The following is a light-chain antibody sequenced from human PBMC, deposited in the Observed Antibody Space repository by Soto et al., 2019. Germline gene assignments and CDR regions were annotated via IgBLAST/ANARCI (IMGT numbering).Light chain of an antibody. V-gene: IGKV3-15*01. Sequence: IVMTQSPATLSVSPGKRATLSCRASQTIRANLAWYQQRPAQAPRLLIYIASTRATAIPARFSGTGSGTEFTLTITSLHSEYFAAYYCQQYNNWPPLTSGGGTKVDIK. CDR3: QQYNNWPPLT. CDR2: IAS. CDR1: QTIRAN. J-gene: IGKJ4*01.